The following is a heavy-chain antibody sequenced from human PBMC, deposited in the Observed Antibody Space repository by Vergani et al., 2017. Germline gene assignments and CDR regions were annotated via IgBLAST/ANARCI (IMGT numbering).Heavy chain of an antibody. CDR3: AKKSLRYFDWLLRDYYGMDV. J-gene: IGHJ6*02. D-gene: IGHD3-9*01. V-gene: IGHV3-30*18. CDR1: GFIFSSYC. Sequence: QVQLVESGGGLVKPGGSQRLHCAASGFIFSSYCMQWVRQAPGKGRAWVAVITNDGSNKSYADSVKGRFPISRDKSKDTLYLQMISLRAGATAVYYCAKKSLRYFDWLLRDYYGMDVWGQGTTVTVSS. CDR2: ITNDGSNK.